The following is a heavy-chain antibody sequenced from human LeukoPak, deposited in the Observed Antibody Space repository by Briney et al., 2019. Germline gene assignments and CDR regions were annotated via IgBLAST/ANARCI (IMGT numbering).Heavy chain of an antibody. V-gene: IGHV3-9*01. CDR1: GFTFDDYA. CDR2: ISWNSGSI. CDR3: AKDIVEMATTVGFDY. D-gene: IGHD5-24*01. Sequence: AGRSLRLSCAASGFTFDDYAMHWVRQAPGKGLEWVSGISWNSGSIGYADSVKGRFTISRDNAKNSLYLQMNSLRAEDTALYYCAKDIVEMATTVGFDYWGQGTLVTVSS. J-gene: IGHJ4*02.